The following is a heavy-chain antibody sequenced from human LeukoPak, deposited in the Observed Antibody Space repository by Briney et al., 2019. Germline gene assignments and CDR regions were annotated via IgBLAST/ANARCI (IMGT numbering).Heavy chain of an antibody. D-gene: IGHD4-23*01. CDR2: IYHSGST. CDR1: GGSISSSNW. V-gene: IGHV4-4*02. CDR3: ARGYSGFDAFDI. J-gene: IGHJ3*02. Sequence: SETLSLTCAVSGGSISSSNWWSWVRQPPGKGLEWIGEIYHSGSTNYNPSLRSRVTISVDKSENQFSLKLSSVTAADTAVYYCARGYSGFDAFDIWGQGTMVTVSS.